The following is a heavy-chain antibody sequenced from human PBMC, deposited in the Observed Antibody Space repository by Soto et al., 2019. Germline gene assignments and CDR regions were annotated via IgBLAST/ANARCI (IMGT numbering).Heavy chain of an antibody. CDR1: GFTFSSYG. CDR2: IWYDGSNK. V-gene: IGHV3-33*01. Sequence: GGSLRLSCAASGFTFSSYGMHWVRQAPGKGLEWVAVIWYDGSNKYYADSVKGRFTISRDNSKNTLYLQMNSLRAEDTAVYYCARDSGPDSGSYPARAPFDYWGQGTLVTVSS. J-gene: IGHJ4*02. CDR3: ARDSGPDSGSYPARAPFDY. D-gene: IGHD1-26*01.